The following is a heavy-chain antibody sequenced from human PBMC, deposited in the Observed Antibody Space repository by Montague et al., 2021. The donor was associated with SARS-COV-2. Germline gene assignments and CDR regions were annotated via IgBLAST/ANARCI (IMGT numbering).Heavy chain of an antibody. CDR3: AKDVSTADTAMLLGAYYYGMDV. J-gene: IGHJ6*02. CDR2: INRSAGRT. D-gene: IGHD5-18*01. Sequence: SLRLSCAASGFIFSNYYMNWVRQVPGKGLEWLSSINRSAGRTYYVDSXXGRFTISRDNAKNTLYLQMNSLRAEDTALYYCAKDVSTADTAMLLGAYYYGMDVWGQGTTVTVSS. V-gene: IGHV3-23*01. CDR1: GFIFSNYY.